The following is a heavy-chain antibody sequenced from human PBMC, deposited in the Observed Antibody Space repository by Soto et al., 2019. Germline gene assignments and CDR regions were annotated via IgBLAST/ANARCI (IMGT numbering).Heavy chain of an antibody. Sequence: PGGSLTHSCEESGFTFSSYGMHWVRQAPGKGLEWVAVIWYDGSNKYYAESVKGLFTIARDNSKNTVYLQMNSLIAEDTAVYYCAKCPRYCTNGLCYPVYYFDYWGQGALVTVSS. J-gene: IGHJ4*02. CDR3: AKCPRYCTNGLCYPVYYFDY. CDR2: IWYDGSNK. D-gene: IGHD2-8*01. CDR1: GFTFSSYG. V-gene: IGHV3-33*06.